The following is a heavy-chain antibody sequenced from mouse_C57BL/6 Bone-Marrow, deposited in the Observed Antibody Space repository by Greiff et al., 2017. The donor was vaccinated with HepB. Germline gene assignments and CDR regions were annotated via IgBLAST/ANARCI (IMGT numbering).Heavy chain of an antibody. V-gene: IGHV1-59*01. CDR1: GYTFTSYW. CDR2: IDPSDSYT. CDR3: ATKGRLGPLFAY. Sequence: VQLQQPGAELVRPGTSVKLSCKASGYTFTSYWMHWVKQRPGQGLEWIGVIDPSDSYTNYNQKFKGKATLTVDTSSSTAYMQLSSLTSEDSAVYYCATKGRLGPLFAYWGQGTLVTVSA. D-gene: IGHD4-1*01. J-gene: IGHJ3*01.